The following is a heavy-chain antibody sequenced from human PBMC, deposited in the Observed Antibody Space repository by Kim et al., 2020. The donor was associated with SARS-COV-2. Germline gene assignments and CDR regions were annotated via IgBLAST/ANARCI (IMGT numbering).Heavy chain of an antibody. CDR3: ARASGGNYYYGMDV. Sequence: GGSLRLSCAASGFTFSSYAMHWVRQAPGKGLEWVAVISYDGSNKYYADSVKGRFTISRDNSKNTLYLQMNSLRAEDTAVYYCARASGGNYYYGMDVWGQGTTVTVSS. CDR1: GFTFSSYA. V-gene: IGHV3-30*04. CDR2: ISYDGSNK. J-gene: IGHJ6*02.